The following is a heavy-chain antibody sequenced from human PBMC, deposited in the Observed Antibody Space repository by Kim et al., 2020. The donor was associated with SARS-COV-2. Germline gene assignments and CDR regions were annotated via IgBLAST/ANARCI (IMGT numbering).Heavy chain of an antibody. CDR2: ISGDGGST. CDR3: AKDRFDDFWSGYSYGMDV. V-gene: IGHV3-43*02. Sequence: GGSLRLSCAASGFTFDDYAMHWVRQAPGKGLEWVSLISGDGGSTYYADSVKGRFTISRDNSKNSLYLQMNSLRTEDTALYYCAKDRFDDFWSGYSYGMDVWGQGTTVTVSS. CDR1: GFTFDDYA. D-gene: IGHD3-3*01. J-gene: IGHJ6*02.